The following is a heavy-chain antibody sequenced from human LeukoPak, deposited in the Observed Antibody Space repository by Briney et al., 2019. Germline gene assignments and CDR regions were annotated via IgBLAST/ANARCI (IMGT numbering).Heavy chain of an antibody. CDR2: IYPGDSDT. CDR3: ARSGDSSAGYFDY. J-gene: IGHJ4*02. V-gene: IGHV5-51*01. CDR1: GYTFTSYW. Sequence: GESLQISCKGSGYTFTSYWIGWVRQLPGKGLEWMGIIYPGDSDTRYSPSFQGQVTISADKSISAAYLQWSSLKASDTAMYYCARSGDSSAGYFDYWGQGTLVTVSS. D-gene: IGHD6-6*01.